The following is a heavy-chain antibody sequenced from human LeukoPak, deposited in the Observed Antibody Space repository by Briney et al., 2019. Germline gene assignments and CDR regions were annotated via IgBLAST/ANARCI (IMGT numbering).Heavy chain of an antibody. CDR3: ATRIAVAALDY. D-gene: IGHD6-19*01. CDR2: ISGSGGRT. V-gene: IGHV3-23*01. CDR1: GFTFSSYA. J-gene: IGHJ4*02. Sequence: GGSLRLSCAASGFTFSSYAMTWVRQAPGKGLEWVSGISGSGGRTYYADSVKGRFTISRDNSKNTLYLQMNSLRAEDTAVYYCATRIAVAALDYWGQGTLVTVSS.